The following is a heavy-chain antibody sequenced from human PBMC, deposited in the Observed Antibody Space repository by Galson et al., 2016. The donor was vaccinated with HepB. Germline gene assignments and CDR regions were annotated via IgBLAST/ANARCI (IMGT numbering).Heavy chain of an antibody. CDR1: GFTFRTYA. D-gene: IGHD3-16*01. CDR3: ARDDYFRLGY. J-gene: IGHJ4*02. Sequence: SLRLSCAASGFTFRTYAMSWVRQAPGKGLEWIAWITSSSDTMYYADSVKGRFTISRDNAKNSLYLEMNSLRDEDTAVYYCARDDYFRLGYWGQGTLVTVSS. V-gene: IGHV3-48*02. CDR2: ITSSSDTM.